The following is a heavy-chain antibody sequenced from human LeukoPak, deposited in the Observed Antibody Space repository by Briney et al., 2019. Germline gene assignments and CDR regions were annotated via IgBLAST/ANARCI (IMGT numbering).Heavy chain of an antibody. CDR2: ISDRGGYS. Sequence: GGSLRLSCAASGFTFSSYAMSWVRQAPGKGLEWVSGISDRGGYSYYADSVKGRFTFSRDNSKNTLYLQMNSLRAEDTAVYYRAKGWLWSTYDYWGQGTLVTVSS. CDR3: AKGWLWSTYDY. CDR1: GFTFSSYA. D-gene: IGHD5-18*01. V-gene: IGHV3-23*01. J-gene: IGHJ4*02.